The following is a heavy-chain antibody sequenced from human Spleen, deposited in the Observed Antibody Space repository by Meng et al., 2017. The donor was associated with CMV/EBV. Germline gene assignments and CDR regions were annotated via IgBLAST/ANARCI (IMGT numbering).Heavy chain of an antibody. J-gene: IGHJ4*02. Sequence: GESLKISCAAAGFNFSNYGIHWVRQAPGKGLEWVGRTRNKAKSYGTEYAASVKGRFTISRDDSRNSLYLQMNSLRAEDTAVYYCAKDVITIFGVPDHFDYWGQGTLVTVSS. CDR1: GFNFSNYG. CDR2: TRNKAKSYGT. V-gene: IGHV3-72*01. CDR3: AKDVITIFGVPDHFDY. D-gene: IGHD3-3*01.